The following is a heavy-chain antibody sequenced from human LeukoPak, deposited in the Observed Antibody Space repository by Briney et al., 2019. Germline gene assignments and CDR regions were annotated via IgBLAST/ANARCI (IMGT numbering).Heavy chain of an antibody. Sequence: PGRSLRLSCAASGFTFGVSTMHWVRQASGKGLEWIGRIRTKANTYATAYSASVKGRFTISRDDSKNTAYLQMNSLKTEDTAVYYCTVSGIASDAFDIWGQGTMVTVSS. V-gene: IGHV3-73*01. J-gene: IGHJ3*02. D-gene: IGHD2-21*01. CDR1: GFTFGVST. CDR3: TVSGIASDAFDI. CDR2: IRTKANTYAT.